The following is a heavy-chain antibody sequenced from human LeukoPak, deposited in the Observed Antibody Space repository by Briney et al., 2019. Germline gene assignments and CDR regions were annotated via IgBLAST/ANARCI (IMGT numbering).Heavy chain of an antibody. CDR3: AKAPTAYSPYYFDY. J-gene: IGHJ4*02. CDR2: INDDGSEK. D-gene: IGHD3-16*01. Sequence: PGGSLRLSCVASGFNFRKTWMSWVRQAPGKGLEWVADINDDGSEKKYVDSVRGRFTVSRDNSKNTLYLHINSLRAEDTAVFYCAKAPTAYSPYYFDYWGQGTLVTVSS. CDR1: GFNFRKTW. V-gene: IGHV3-7*03.